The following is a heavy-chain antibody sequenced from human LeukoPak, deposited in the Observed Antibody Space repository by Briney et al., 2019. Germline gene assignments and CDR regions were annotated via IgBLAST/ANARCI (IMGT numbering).Heavy chain of an antibody. Sequence: GASVKVSCKASGYTFTSYGISWVRQAPGQGLEWMGWISAYNGNTNYAQKFQGRVTMTRDTSISTAYMELSRLRSDDTAVYYCARAIAVDYWGQGTLVTVSS. D-gene: IGHD6-13*01. CDR3: ARAIAVDY. V-gene: IGHV1-18*01. J-gene: IGHJ4*02. CDR2: ISAYNGNT. CDR1: GYTFTSYG.